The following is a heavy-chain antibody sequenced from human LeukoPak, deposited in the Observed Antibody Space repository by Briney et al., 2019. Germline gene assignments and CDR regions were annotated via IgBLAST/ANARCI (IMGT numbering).Heavy chain of an antibody. D-gene: IGHD1-1*01. J-gene: IGHJ6*03. V-gene: IGHV3-23*01. CDR3: AKHLEPGYYYYYMDV. Sequence: GGSLRLSCTVSGFTVSSNSMSWVRQAPGKGLEWVSVISGSGGSTYYADSVKGRFTISRDNSKNTLYLQMNSLRAEDTAVYYCAKHLEPGYYYYYMDVWGKGTTVTISS. CDR2: ISGSGGST. CDR1: GFTVSSNS.